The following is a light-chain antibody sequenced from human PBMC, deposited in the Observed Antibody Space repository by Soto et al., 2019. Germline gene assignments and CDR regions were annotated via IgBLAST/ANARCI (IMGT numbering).Light chain of an antibody. CDR2: GAS. V-gene: IGKV3-20*01. J-gene: IGKJ4*01. CDR3: QQDYNLTLT. CDR1: QSVSNNY. Sequence: EIVVTQSPGTLSLSPGERATLSCRASQSVSNNYLAWYQQKPGQAPRLLIYGASNRATGIPDRLSGSGSGTDFTLTISRLEPEDFAVYYCQQDYNLTLTFGGGTKVDIX.